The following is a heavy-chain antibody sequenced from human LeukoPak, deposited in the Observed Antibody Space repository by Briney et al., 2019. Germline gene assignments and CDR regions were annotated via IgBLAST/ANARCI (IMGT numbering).Heavy chain of an antibody. CDR3: AKDVVGQQWPENY. CDR1: GFTFSSYS. J-gene: IGHJ4*02. Sequence: GSLRLSCAASGFTFSSYSMNWVRQAPGKGLEWVAFMQYDGTDQLYGDSVKGRFTISRDNSKNTLLLQMNNLRPDDTAVYYCAKDVVGQQWPENYWGQGTLVTVSS. V-gene: IGHV3-30*02. D-gene: IGHD6-19*01. CDR2: MQYDGTDQ.